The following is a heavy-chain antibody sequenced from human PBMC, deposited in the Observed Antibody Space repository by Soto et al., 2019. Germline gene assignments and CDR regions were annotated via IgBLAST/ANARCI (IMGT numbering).Heavy chain of an antibody. V-gene: IGHV1-69*02. CDR2: IIPILGIA. CDR1: GGTFSSYT. D-gene: IGHD3-10*01. CDR3: ARGDGSGSYYIY. J-gene: IGHJ4*02. Sequence: QVQLVQSGAEVKKPGSSVKVSCKASGGTFSSYTISWVRQAPGQGLEWMGRIIPILGIANYAQKFQGRVTITADKSTNTAYMELSSLRSEDTAVYYCARGDGSGSYYIYWGQGTLVTVSS.